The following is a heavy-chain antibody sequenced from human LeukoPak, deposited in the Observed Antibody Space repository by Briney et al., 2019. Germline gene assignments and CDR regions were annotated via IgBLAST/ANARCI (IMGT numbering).Heavy chain of an antibody. V-gene: IGHV4-59*01. J-gene: IGHJ4*02. D-gene: IGHD3-22*01. CDR1: GGSISSYY. CDR3: ARGFYDSRGYYSGYYFDY. CDR2: IYYSGST. Sequence: PSETLSLTCTVSGGSISSYYWSWIRQPPGKGLEWIGYIYYSGSTNYDPSLKSRVTISVDTSKNQFSLKLSSVTAADTAVYYCARGFYDSRGYYSGYYFDYWGQGTLVTVSS.